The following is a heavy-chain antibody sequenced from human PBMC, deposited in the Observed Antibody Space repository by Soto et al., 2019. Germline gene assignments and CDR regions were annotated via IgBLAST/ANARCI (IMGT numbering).Heavy chain of an antibody. D-gene: IGHD6-13*01. Sequence: SLRLSCAASGFTFSSYGMHWVRQAPGKGLEWVAVISYNGGNIYSADSVKGRFTISRDNSKNTLYLQMNSLRVEDTAVYYCAKDQDTAAAAYYFNSWGQGTLVTVSS. J-gene: IGHJ4*02. CDR3: AKDQDTAAAAYYFNS. CDR2: ISYNGGNI. CDR1: GFTFSSYG. V-gene: IGHV3-30*18.